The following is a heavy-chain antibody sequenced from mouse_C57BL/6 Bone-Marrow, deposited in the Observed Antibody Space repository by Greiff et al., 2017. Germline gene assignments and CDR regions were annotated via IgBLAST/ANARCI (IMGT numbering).Heavy chain of an antibody. CDR2: IYPSDSET. Sequence: QVQLQQSGAELVRPGSSVKLSCKASGYTFTSYWMEWVKQRPGQGLEWIGNIYPSDSETNSNQKFKDKATLTVDKSSSTAYMQLSSLTSEDSAVYYCARHSQASGAMDYWGQGTSVTVSS. V-gene: IGHV1-61*01. CDR3: ARHSQASGAMDY. D-gene: IGHD3-3*01. CDR1: GYTFTSYW. J-gene: IGHJ4*01.